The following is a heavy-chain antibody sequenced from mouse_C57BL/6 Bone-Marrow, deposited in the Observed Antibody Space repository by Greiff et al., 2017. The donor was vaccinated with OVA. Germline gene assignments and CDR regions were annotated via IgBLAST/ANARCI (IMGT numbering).Heavy chain of an antibody. D-gene: IGHD1-1*01. Sequence: EVKLMESGGGLVQPGGSLKLSCAASGFTFSDYYMYWVRQTPEKRLEWVAYISNGGGSTYYPDTVKGRFTISRDNAKNTLYLQMSRLKSEDTAMYYCARPAYYGSSSYYYAMDYWGQGTSVTVSS. CDR2: ISNGGGST. CDR1: GFTFSDYY. CDR3: ARPAYYGSSSYYYAMDY. V-gene: IGHV5-12*01. J-gene: IGHJ4*01.